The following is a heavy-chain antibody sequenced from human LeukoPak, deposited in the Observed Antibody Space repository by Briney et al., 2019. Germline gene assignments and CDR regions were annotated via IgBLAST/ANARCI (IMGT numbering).Heavy chain of an antibody. CDR1: GYTFTGYY. CDR3: ARGVVQRRFGELLDYYYYYMDV. CDR2: INPNSGGT. D-gene: IGHD3-10*01. V-gene: IGHV1-2*02. J-gene: IGHJ6*03. Sequence: ASVKVSCKASGYTFTGYYMHWVRQAPGQGLEWMGWINPNSGGTNYAQKSQGRVTMTRDTSISTAYMELSRLRSNDAAVYYCARGVVQRRFGELLDYYYYYMDVWGKGTTVTVSS.